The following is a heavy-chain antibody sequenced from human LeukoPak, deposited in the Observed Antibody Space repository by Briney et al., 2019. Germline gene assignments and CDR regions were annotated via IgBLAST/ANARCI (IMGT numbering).Heavy chain of an antibody. CDR3: ARTPGTSNYYYYYYMDV. CDR2: IYYSGST. Sequence: PSETLSLTCTVSGGSISSYYWSWIRQPPGKGLEWIGYIYYSGSTNYNPSLKSRVTISVDTSKNQFSLKLSSVTAADTAVYYCARTPGTSNYYYYYYMDVWGKGTTVTVSS. J-gene: IGHJ6*03. CDR1: GGSISSYY. D-gene: IGHD1-1*01. V-gene: IGHV4-59*01.